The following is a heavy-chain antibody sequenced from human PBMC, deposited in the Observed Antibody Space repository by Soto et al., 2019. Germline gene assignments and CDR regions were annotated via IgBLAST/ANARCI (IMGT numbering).Heavy chain of an antibody. V-gene: IGHV4-31*03. CDR2: IYYSGST. CDR3: ARRRNSSGWYGPSTDI. J-gene: IGHJ3*02. Sequence: QVQLQESGPGLVKPSQTLSLTCTVSGGSISSGGYYWSWIRQHPGKGLEWIGYIYYSGSTYYNPSLKSRVTISVDTSKNQFSLKLSSVTAADTDVYYCARRRNSSGWYGPSTDIWGQGTMVTVSS. D-gene: IGHD6-19*01. CDR1: GGSISSGGYY.